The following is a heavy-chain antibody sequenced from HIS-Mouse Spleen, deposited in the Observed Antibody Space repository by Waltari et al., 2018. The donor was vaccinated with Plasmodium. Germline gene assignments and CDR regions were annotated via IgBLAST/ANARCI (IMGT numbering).Heavy chain of an antibody. CDR2: ISAYNGNT. CDR3: ARSLGDDY. J-gene: IGHJ4*02. CDR1: GYHLTSCG. Sequence: VQLVQSGTKEKKPGASVRVPCRSSGYHLTSCGISWVRQAPGQGLEWMGWISAYNGNTNYAQKLQGRVTMTTDTSTSTAYMELRSLRSDDTAVYYCARSLGDDYWGQGTLVTVSS. D-gene: IGHD3-16*01. V-gene: IGHV1-18*01.